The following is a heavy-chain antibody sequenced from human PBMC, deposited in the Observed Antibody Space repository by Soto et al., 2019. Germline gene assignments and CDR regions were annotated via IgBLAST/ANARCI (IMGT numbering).Heavy chain of an antibody. V-gene: IGHV3-53*04. CDR3: ARDRQSSGWLDAFDI. CDR2: IFTGGST. CDR1: GFTVSRKY. D-gene: IGHD6-19*01. Sequence: PGWSLRLSCAASGFTVSRKYMSWVREAPGKGLEWVSVIFTGGSTYYADSVKGRFTISRHSSMDTVYLQMDSLRAEDTAVYYCARDRQSSGWLDAFDIWGQGTMVTVSS. J-gene: IGHJ3*02.